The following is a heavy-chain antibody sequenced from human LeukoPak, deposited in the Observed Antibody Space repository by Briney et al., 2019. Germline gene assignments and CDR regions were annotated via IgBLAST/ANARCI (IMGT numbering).Heavy chain of an antibody. J-gene: IGHJ4*02. V-gene: IGHV4-4*07. CDR1: GGSISSFY. Sequence: SETLSLTCTVSGGSISSFYWSWIRQPAGKALEWIGRIYTSGSTNYNPSLKSRVTMSVDTSKNQFSLKLSSVTAADTAVYYCARDQSGYSSGWFDYWGQGTLVTVSS. CDR3: ARDQSGYSSGWFDY. CDR2: IYTSGST. D-gene: IGHD6-19*01.